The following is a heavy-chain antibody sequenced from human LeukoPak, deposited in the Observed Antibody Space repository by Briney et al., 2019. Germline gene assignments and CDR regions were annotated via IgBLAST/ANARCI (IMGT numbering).Heavy chain of an antibody. D-gene: IGHD6-13*01. V-gene: IGHV1-8*01. CDR3: ARGSDSSSWYFRFDY. Sequence: ASVKVSCKASGYTFTSYDINWVRQATGQGLEWMGWMNPNSGNTGYAQKFQGRVTMTRNTSISTAYMELSSLRSENTAVYYCARGSDSSSWYFRFDYWGQGTLVTVSS. CDR1: GYTFTSYD. CDR2: MNPNSGNT. J-gene: IGHJ4*02.